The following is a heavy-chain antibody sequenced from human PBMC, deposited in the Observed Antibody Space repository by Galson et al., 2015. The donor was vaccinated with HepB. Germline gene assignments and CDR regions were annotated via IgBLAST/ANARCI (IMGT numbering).Heavy chain of an antibody. CDR2: ISYDGSNK. V-gene: IGHV3-30*18. CDR3: AKGSLGYCSGGSCYPGDY. J-gene: IGHJ4*02. CDR1: GFTFSSYG. D-gene: IGHD2-15*01. Sequence: SLRLSCAASGFTFSSYGMHWVRQAPGKGLEWVAVISYDGSNKYYADSVKGRFTISRDNSKNTLYLQMNSLRAEDTAVYYCAKGSLGYCSGGSCYPGDYWGQGTLVTVSS.